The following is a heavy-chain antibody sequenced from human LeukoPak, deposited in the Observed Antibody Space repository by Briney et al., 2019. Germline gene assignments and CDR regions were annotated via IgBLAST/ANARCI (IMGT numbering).Heavy chain of an antibody. V-gene: IGHV3-33*01. Sequence: GGSLRLSCAASGFTFSNYGMHWVRQAPGKGLEWVAVIWYDGSNKYYADSVKGRFTISRDNSKSTLYLQMNSLRAEDTAVYYCARLYSSGWYFDYWGQGTLVTVSS. CDR2: IWYDGSNK. D-gene: IGHD6-19*01. CDR3: ARLYSSGWYFDY. CDR1: GFTFSNYG. J-gene: IGHJ4*02.